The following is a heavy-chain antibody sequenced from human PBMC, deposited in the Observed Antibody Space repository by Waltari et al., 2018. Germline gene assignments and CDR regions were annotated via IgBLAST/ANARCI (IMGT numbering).Heavy chain of an antibody. CDR3: ARAPNAGHCGGGSCYYGDY. J-gene: IGHJ4*02. D-gene: IGHD2-15*01. V-gene: IGHV3-30*04. CDR2: ITYDGTNK. Sequence: QVQVVESGGGVVQPGRSLRLSCAAFGFIFRDYAMQWVRQAPGKGLEWVAVITYDGTNKYYLDSVRGRFTISRDNSKNTVYLQVNSLRGEDTAVYYCARAPNAGHCGGGSCYYGDYWGQGTLVIVSS. CDR1: GFIFRDYA.